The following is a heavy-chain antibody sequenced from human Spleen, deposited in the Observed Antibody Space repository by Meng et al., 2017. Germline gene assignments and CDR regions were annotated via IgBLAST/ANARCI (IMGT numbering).Heavy chain of an antibody. V-gene: IGHV3-49*04. CDR3: CRARHYGTPLDY. J-gene: IGHJ4*02. D-gene: IGHD3-10*01. CDR2: IRSKAYSGTT. CDR1: GFTFGDYA. Sequence: GESLKISCTASGFTFGDYAMSWVRQAPGKGLEWVGMIRSKAYSGTTEYATSVKGRFTFSRDDSKGIAYLQMNSLKTGDTAVYYCCRARHYGTPLDYWGQGTLVTVSS.